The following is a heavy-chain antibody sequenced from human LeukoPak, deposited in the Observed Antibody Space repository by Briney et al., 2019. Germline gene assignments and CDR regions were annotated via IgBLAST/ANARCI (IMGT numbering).Heavy chain of an antibody. CDR2: IIPIFGTA. Sequence: SVKVSCKASGGTFTSYTISWVRQAPGQGLEWMGGIIPIFGTANYAQKFQGRVTITADESTSTAYMELSSLRSEDTAVYYCARDILTRYGMDVWGQGTTATVSS. J-gene: IGHJ6*02. CDR3: ARDILTRYGMDV. CDR1: GGTFTSYT. D-gene: IGHD2-15*01. V-gene: IGHV1-69*13.